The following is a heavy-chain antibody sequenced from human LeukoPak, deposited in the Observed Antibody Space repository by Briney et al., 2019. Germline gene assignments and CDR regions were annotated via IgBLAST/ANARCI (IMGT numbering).Heavy chain of an antibody. J-gene: IGHJ4*02. Sequence: SETLSLTCTVSGGSISSGGYYWSWIRQHPGKGLEWIGYIYYSGSTYYNPSLKSRVTISVDTSKNQFSLKLSSVTAADTAVYYCARVWERWYPHFDYWGQGTLVTVSS. CDR2: IYYSGST. CDR3: ARVWERWYPHFDY. D-gene: IGHD1-26*01. CDR1: GGSISSGGYY. V-gene: IGHV4-31*03.